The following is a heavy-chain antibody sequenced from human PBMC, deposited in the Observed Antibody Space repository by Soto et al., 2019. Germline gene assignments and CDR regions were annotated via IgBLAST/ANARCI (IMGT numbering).Heavy chain of an antibody. V-gene: IGHV4-34*01. CDR1: GGSFSGYY. CDR2: INHSGST. CDR3: ARFDQLLWWFDP. J-gene: IGHJ5*02. D-gene: IGHD2-2*01. Sequence: TSETLSLTCAVYGGSFSGYYWSWIRQPPGKGLEWIGEINHSGSTNYNPSLKSRVTISVDTSKNQFSLKLSSVTAADTAVYYCARFDQLLWWFDPWGQGTLVTVSS.